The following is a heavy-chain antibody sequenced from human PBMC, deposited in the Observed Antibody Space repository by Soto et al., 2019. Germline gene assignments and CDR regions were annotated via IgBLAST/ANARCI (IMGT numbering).Heavy chain of an antibody. CDR1: GGTFSSYT. V-gene: IGHV1-69*02. J-gene: IGHJ4*02. D-gene: IGHD6-13*01. Sequence: ASVKVSCKASGGTFSSYTISWVRQAPGQGLEWMGRIIPILGIANYAQKFQGRVTITADKSTSTAYMELSSLRSEDTAVYYCARTYHRRGNPGIAAAGPTIYDYWGQGTLVTVSS. CDR2: IIPILGIA. CDR3: ARTYHRRGNPGIAAAGPTIYDY.